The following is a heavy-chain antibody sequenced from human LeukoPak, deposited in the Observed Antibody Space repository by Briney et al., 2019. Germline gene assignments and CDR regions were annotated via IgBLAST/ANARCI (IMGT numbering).Heavy chain of an antibody. CDR1: GFSFSSHT. J-gene: IGHJ4*02. CDR3: TSQGGFDC. CDR2: ISSSGDNV. Sequence: GGPLRLSCAASGFSFSSHTMNWVRQAPGKGLEWVSSISSSGDNVYNADSVKGRFIISRDNVESSLYLQMNNLRAEDTAVYYCTSQGGFDCWGQGTLVTVSS. V-gene: IGHV3-21*01.